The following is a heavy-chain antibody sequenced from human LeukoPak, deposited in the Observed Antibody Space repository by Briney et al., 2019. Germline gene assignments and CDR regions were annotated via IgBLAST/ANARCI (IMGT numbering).Heavy chain of an antibody. Sequence: GGSLRLSCAASGFXFSSYAISWVRQALGKGLEWVSTISGSSRSTYYADSVKGRFAISRDNSKNTLYLQMNSLRAEDTAVYFCAKGIYDMDVWGQGTTVTVSS. CDR1: GFXFSSYA. V-gene: IGHV3-23*01. CDR3: AKGIYDMDV. CDR2: ISGSSRST. J-gene: IGHJ6*02.